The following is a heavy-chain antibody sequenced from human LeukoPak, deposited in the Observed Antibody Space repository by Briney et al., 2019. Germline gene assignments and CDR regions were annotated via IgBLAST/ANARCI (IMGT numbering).Heavy chain of an antibody. D-gene: IGHD3-10*01. V-gene: IGHV1-2*02. CDR3: ARVLIAMVRGAPLVGY. CDR2: MNPNSGGT. Sequence: ASVKVSCKASGYTFTGYYMHWVRQAPGQGLGWMGWMNPNSGGTNYAQKFQGRVTMTRDTSISTAYMELSRLRSDDTAVYYCARVLIAMVRGAPLVGYWGQGTLVTVSS. J-gene: IGHJ4*02. CDR1: GYTFTGYY.